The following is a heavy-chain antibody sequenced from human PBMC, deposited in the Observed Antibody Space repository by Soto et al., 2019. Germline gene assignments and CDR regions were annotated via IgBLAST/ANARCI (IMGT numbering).Heavy chain of an antibody. CDR2: IWYDGSNK. J-gene: IGHJ4*01. CDR1: GFTFSSYG. V-gene: IGHV3-33*01. D-gene: IGHD3-10*01. CDR3: ARDYHRYYSSGSYSTYYFDY. Sequence: QVQLMESGGGVVQPGRCLRLSCAASGFTFSSYGMHWVRQAPGKGLEWVAVIWYDGSNKYYADSVKGRFTISRDNSKNTLYLQMNSLRAEDTAVYYCARDYHRYYSSGSYSTYYFDYWGHGTLVTVSS.